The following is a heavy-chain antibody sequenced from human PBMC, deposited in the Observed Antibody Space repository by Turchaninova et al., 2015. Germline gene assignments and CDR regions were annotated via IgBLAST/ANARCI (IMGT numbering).Heavy chain of an antibody. J-gene: IGHJ5*02. V-gene: IGHV2-5*02. D-gene: IGHD3-10*01. CDR1: GFSLSTSGVG. Sequence: QITLKESGPTLVKPTQTLTLTCTFSGFSLSTSGVGVGWIRQPPGKALEWLALSYWDDDKRYSPSLKSRLTITKDTSKNQVVRTMTNMDPVDTATYYCAHRRRAGSYNWFDPWGQGTLVTVSS. CDR3: AHRRRAGSYNWFDP. CDR2: SYWDDDK.